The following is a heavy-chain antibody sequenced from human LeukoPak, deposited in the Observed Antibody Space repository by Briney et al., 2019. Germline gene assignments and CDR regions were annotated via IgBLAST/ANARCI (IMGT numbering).Heavy chain of an antibody. D-gene: IGHD3-9*01. V-gene: IGHV3-23*01. CDR3: AKDLAWGYFDKFDY. CDR1: GFTFGSSA. J-gene: IGHJ4*02. CDR2: FSCSGPDT. Sequence: QPGRSLRLSCAASGFTFGSSAMSRVRQAPGKGPERVSTFSCSGPDTYYADSVKGRFTIFRDNSKNTLYLQMNSLRAEDTAVYYCAKDLAWGYFDKFDYWGQGTLVTVSS.